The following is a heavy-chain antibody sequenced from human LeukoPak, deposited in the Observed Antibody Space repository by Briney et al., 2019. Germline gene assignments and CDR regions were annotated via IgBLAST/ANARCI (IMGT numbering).Heavy chain of an antibody. Sequence: GGSLGLSWAAPGSTFSSYGWHWARQAPGKGREWVAVISYDGSNKYYADSVEGRFTISRDNSKNTLYLQMNSLRAEDTAVYYCAKGPTVAGEGYWGQGTLVTVSS. J-gene: IGHJ4*02. D-gene: IGHD6-19*01. CDR2: ISYDGSNK. CDR3: AKGPTVAGEGY. V-gene: IGHV3-30*18. CDR1: GSTFSSYG.